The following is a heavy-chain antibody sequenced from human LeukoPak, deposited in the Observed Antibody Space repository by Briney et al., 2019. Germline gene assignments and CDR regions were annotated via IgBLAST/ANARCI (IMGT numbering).Heavy chain of an antibody. V-gene: IGHV3-23*01. Sequence: GGCVILSCTASVFIFDTRTLSWVRQAPWKGLEWVASISGSGDSTNYGDSVKGRFTISRDNFKRTVHLEMSNLRADDTAMYYCVRRAAVRGMDFWGLGTTVIVSS. CDR3: VRRAAVRGMDF. CDR1: VFIFDTRT. D-gene: IGHD1-14*01. J-gene: IGHJ6*02. CDR2: ISGSGDST.